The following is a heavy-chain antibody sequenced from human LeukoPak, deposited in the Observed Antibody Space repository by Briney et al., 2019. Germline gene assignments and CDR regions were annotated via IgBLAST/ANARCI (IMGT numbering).Heavy chain of an antibody. J-gene: IGHJ4*02. Sequence: PSETLSLTCTVSGGSISSSSYYWGWIRQPPGKGLEWIGSIYYSGSTYYNPSLKSRVTISVDTSKNQFSLKLSSVTAADTAVYYCARLHERVVLMVYAMGRYYFDYWGQGTLVTVSS. V-gene: IGHV4-39*01. D-gene: IGHD2-8*01. CDR3: ARLHERVVLMVYAMGRYYFDY. CDR2: IYYSGST. CDR1: GGSISSSSYY.